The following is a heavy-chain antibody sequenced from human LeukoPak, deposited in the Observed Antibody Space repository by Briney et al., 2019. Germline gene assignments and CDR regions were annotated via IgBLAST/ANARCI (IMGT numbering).Heavy chain of an antibody. V-gene: IGHV4-39*07. D-gene: IGHD3-22*01. Sequence: PSETLSLTCTVSGGSIGSYYWSWIRQPPGKGLEWIGSIYYSGSTYYNPSLKSRVTISVDTSKNQFSLKLSSVTAADTAVYYCASSRDYYDSSGYHTLIDYWGQGTLVTVSS. J-gene: IGHJ4*02. CDR2: IYYSGST. CDR3: ASSRDYYDSSGYHTLIDY. CDR1: GGSIGSYY.